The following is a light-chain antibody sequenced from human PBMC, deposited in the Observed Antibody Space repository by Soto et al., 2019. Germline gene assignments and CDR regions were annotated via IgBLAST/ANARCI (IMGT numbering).Light chain of an antibody. CDR1: HNDIGTYDY. J-gene: IGLJ1*01. CDR3: SSYTSDV. CDR2: GVT. V-gene: IGLV2-14*03. Sequence: QSVLTQPTSVSGSPGQSITISCTGNHNDIGTYDYVSWYQQHPGRAPRLLIHGVTTRPSGISGRFSASKSGLTASLTISGLQPEDEADYYCSSYTSDVFGSGTKVTVL.